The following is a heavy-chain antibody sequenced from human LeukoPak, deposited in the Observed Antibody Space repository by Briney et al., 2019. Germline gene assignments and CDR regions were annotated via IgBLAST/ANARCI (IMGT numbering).Heavy chain of an antibody. CDR3: ARVSDGYNYSFDY. Sequence: PGGSLRLSCAASGFTFRSFAMSWVRQAPGKGLEWVSAISGSGGSTYYADSVKGRFIISRDNSKNTLYLQMNSLRAEDTAVYYCARVSDGYNYSFDYWGQGTLVTVSS. CDR1: GFTFRSFA. J-gene: IGHJ4*02. V-gene: IGHV3-23*01. CDR2: ISGSGGST. D-gene: IGHD5-24*01.